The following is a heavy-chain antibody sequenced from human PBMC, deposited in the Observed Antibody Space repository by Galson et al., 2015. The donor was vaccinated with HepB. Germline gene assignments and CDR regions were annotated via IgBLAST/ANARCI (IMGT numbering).Heavy chain of an antibody. CDR3: AKDIARWAATTFDY. D-gene: IGHD2-15*01. CDR2: ISWNSGSI. Sequence: SLRLSCAASGFTFDDYAMHWVRQAPGKGLEWVSGISWNSGSIGYADSVKGRFTISRDNAKNSLYLQMNSLRAEDTALYYCAKDIARWAATTFDYWGQGTLVTVSS. J-gene: IGHJ4*02. CDR1: GFTFDDYA. V-gene: IGHV3-9*01.